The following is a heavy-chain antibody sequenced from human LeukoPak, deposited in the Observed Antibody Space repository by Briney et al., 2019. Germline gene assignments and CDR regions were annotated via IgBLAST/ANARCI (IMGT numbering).Heavy chain of an antibody. CDR3: ARDQGYYYDSRGYGSGGLDV. J-gene: IGHJ6*02. Sequence: PGVSLRLSCAASGFPFSSYEMNWLRQAPGKGLEWVTYISSSGDSIYYADSVRGRFTISRDKSKNMMYLQMNSLRAEDTAVYYCARDQGYYYDSRGYGSGGLDVWGQGTTVTVSS. V-gene: IGHV3-48*03. CDR1: GFPFSSYE. D-gene: IGHD3-22*01. CDR2: ISSSGDSI.